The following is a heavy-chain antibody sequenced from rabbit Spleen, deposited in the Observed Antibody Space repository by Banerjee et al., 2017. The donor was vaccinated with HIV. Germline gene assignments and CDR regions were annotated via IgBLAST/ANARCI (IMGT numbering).Heavy chain of an antibody. Sequence: QEQLVESGGGLVKPGASLTLICTASGFSFSSGYDMSWVRQAPGKGLEWIACINASTGKPVYATWASGRFTISRTSSTTVTLQMTSLTAADTATYFCARDLAGAIGWNFYLWGQGTLVTVS. J-gene: IGHJ4*01. D-gene: IGHD4-1*01. CDR3: ARDLAGAIGWNFYL. CDR1: GFSFSSGYD. CDR2: INASTGKP. V-gene: IGHV1S45*01.